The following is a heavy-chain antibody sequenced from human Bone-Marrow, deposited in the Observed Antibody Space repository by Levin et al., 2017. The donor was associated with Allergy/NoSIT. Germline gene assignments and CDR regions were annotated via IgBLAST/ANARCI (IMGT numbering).Heavy chain of an antibody. D-gene: IGHD4-17*01. CDR2: IIPILGIA. CDR1: GGTFSSYA. V-gene: IGHV1-69*04. J-gene: IGHJ6*02. CDR3: ARCPGALCGDYGCVGISPYDYYGMDV. Sequence: SVKVSCKASGGTFSSYAISWVRQAPGQGLEWMGRIIPILGIANYAQKFQGRVTITADKSTSTAYMELSSLRSEDTAVYYCARCPGALCGDYGCVGISPYDYYGMDVWGQGTTVTVSS.